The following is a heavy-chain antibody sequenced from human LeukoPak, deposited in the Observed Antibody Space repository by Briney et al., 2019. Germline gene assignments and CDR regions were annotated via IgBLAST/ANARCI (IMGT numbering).Heavy chain of an antibody. Sequence: PSETLSLTCTVSGGSISSSSYYWGWIRQPPGKGLEWIGSIYYSGSTYYNPSLKSRVTISVDTSKNQFSLKLSSVTAADTAVYYCARRVECGGDCYPFDYWGQETLVTVSS. J-gene: IGHJ4*02. CDR2: IYYSGST. V-gene: IGHV4-39*01. CDR1: GGSISSSSYY. CDR3: ARRVECGGDCYPFDY. D-gene: IGHD2-21*02.